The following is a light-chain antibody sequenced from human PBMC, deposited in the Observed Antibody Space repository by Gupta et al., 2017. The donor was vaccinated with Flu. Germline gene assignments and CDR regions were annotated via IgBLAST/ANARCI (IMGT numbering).Light chain of an antibody. CDR1: QILNNW. CDR2: KAS. V-gene: IGKV1-5*03. J-gene: IGKJ1*01. CDR3: LQYNTYSRT. Sequence: DIQMTQSPSTLSASIGDRVTITCRASQILNNWLDWYQQKPGKAPKLLIYKASTLESGVPSRFSGSGSGTEFTLTISSLQPDDFATYFCLQYNTYSRTFGQGTRVEIK.